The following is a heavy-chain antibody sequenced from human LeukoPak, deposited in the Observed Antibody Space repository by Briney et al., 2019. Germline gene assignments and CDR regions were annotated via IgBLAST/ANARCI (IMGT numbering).Heavy chain of an antibody. J-gene: IGHJ4*02. CDR1: GFTFSDYY. CDR3: AKDWKYSSSPYWDY. CDR2: ISRSGSTI. Sequence: GGSLRLSCAASGFTFSDYYMSWIRQAPGKGLEWGSYISRSGSTIYYADSVKGRFTISRDNAKNSLYLQMNSLRAEDTAVYYCAKDWKYSSSPYWDYWGQGTLVTVSS. D-gene: IGHD6-13*01. V-gene: IGHV3-11*01.